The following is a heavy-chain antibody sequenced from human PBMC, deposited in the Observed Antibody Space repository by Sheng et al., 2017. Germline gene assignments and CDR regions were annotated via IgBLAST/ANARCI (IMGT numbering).Heavy chain of an antibody. Sequence: EVQLVESGGGLIPALGGPLRLSCAASGFTVSSNYMSWVRQAPGKGLEWVSIIYSDTKTYYADSVKGRFTISRDNSKNTLDLQMNGLRTDDTAVYYCARGVVGYSYGSRFDYWGQGTLVTVSS. D-gene: IGHD3-10*01. CDR2: IYSDTKT. CDR1: GFTVSSNY. CDR3: ARGVVGYSYGSRFDY. J-gene: IGHJ4*02. V-gene: IGHV3-53*01.